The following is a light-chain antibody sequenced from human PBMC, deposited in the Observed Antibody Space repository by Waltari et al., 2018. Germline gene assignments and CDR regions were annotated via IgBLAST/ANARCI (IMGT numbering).Light chain of an antibody. CDR1: QSLHNY. V-gene: IGKV1-39*01. CDR2: AAS. Sequence: DIQMTQSPSSLSASVGDRVTITCRASQSLHNYLNWYQQKPGKAPKLLVYAASRLQSGVPSRFRGSASGTDYTLTISSLESEDSGTYYCQQRYGAPPTFAGGTTVEI. CDR3: QQRYGAPPT. J-gene: IGKJ4*01.